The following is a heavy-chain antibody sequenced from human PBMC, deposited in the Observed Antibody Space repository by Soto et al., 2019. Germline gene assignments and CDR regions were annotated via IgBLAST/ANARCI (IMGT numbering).Heavy chain of an antibody. J-gene: IGHJ4*02. CDR2: IYWDDDK. Sequence: SGPTLVNPTQTLTLTCTFSGFSLSTSGVNVGWIRQPPGKALEWLALIYWDDDKRYSPSLKSRLTITKDTSKNQVVLTMTNMDPVDTATYYCARRPTPLDYTGTISYFDYWGQGTPVTVSS. D-gene: IGHD4-4*01. CDR1: GFSLSTSGVN. CDR3: ARRPTPLDYTGTISYFDY. V-gene: IGHV2-5*02.